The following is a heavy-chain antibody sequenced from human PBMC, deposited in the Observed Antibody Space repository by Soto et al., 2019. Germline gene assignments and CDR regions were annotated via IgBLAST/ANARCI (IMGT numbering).Heavy chain of an antibody. CDR3: ASTDSGYSYGADYYYYGMDV. D-gene: IGHD5-18*01. J-gene: IGHJ6*02. V-gene: IGHV5-51*01. Sequence: SLKISCKGSGYSFTSYWIGWVRQMPGKGLEWMGIIYPGDSDTRYSPSFQGQVTISADKSISTAYLQWSSLKASDTAMYYCASTDSGYSYGADYYYYGMDVWGQGTTVTVSS. CDR1: GYSFTSYW. CDR2: IYPGDSDT.